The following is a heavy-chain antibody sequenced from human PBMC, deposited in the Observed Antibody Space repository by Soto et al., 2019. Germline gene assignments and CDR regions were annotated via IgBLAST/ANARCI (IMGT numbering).Heavy chain of an antibody. CDR1: GGSIGGSSYY. CDR3: ARRYGGVTTLRLMDV. D-gene: IGHD4-17*01. CDR2: IYYSGST. J-gene: IGHJ6*02. Sequence: PSETLCLTCTVSGGSIGGSSYYWGWIRQPPGKGLEWIGSIYYSGSTYYNPSLKSRVTISVDTSKNQFSLKLSSVTAADTAVYYCARRYGGVTTLRLMDVWGQGTTVTVSS. V-gene: IGHV4-39*01.